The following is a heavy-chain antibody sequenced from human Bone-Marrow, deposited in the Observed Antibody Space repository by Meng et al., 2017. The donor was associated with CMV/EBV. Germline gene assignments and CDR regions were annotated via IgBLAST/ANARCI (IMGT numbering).Heavy chain of an antibody. CDR1: GFTFSSYE. D-gene: IGHD5-12*01. J-gene: IGHJ4*02. CDR2: ISSSGSKK. V-gene: IGHV3-48*03. Sequence: GSLRLSCAPDGFTFSSYEMNWVRQAPGNGLEWISYISSSGSKKYYADSVKGRVIIARNNAKNSLCLQMNSLIAEDTAIYYCARDGVGYGAYWYLDDWGEGTPVTVSS. CDR3: ARDGVGYGAYWYLDD.